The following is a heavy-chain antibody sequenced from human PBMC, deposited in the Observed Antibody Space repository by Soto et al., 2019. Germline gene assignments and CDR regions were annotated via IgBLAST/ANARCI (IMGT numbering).Heavy chain of an antibody. V-gene: IGHV3-74*01. J-gene: IGHJ4*02. CDR1: AFTFKNHW. CDR3: AKALGELSPESYDY. Sequence: GGSLRLSCAASAFTFKNHWMHWVRQVPGKGPVWVSLIYVVGIFTIYADAVKGRFTFSRDISEKTLYLQLNSLRPEDTVVYYCAKALGELSPESYDYWGQGTLVTVSS. CDR2: IYVVGIFT. D-gene: IGHD3-16*02.